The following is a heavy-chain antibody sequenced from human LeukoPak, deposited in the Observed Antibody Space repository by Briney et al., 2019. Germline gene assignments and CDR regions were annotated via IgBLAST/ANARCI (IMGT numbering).Heavy chain of an antibody. J-gene: IGHJ5*02. Sequence: ASVKVSCKASGYTFTNYAMNWVRQAPGQGLECMGWINTDTGNPTYAQGFTGRFVLSLDISVSTAYLQISSLKAEDTAVYYCARGDYYYDSSGYYYWFDPWGQGTLVTVSS. CDR2: INTDTGNP. D-gene: IGHD3-22*01. V-gene: IGHV7-4-1*02. CDR3: ARGDYYYDSSGYYYWFDP. CDR1: GYTFTNYA.